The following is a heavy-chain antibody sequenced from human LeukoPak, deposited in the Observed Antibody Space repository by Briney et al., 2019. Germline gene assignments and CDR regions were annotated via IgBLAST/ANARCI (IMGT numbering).Heavy chain of an antibody. V-gene: IGHV4-39*01. CDR1: GGSISRSSY. CDR2: IYSSGIT. CDR3: VCTLGYCSCTSCHAPFDP. J-gene: IGHJ5*02. Sequence: SETLSLTCTVSGGSISRSSYWGWIRQPPGKSLEWIGNIYSSGITHYNPSLKSRVTMSVDTSKNEFSLKLSSVTAADSALYYCVCTLGYCSCTSCHAPFDPWGQGTLVIVSS. D-gene: IGHD2-2*01.